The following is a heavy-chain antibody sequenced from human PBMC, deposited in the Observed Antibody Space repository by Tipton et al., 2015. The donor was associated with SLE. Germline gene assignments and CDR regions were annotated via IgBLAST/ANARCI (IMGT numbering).Heavy chain of an antibody. CDR1: GFTFTDYG. D-gene: IGHD2-21*01. V-gene: IGHV3-23*03. CDR2: MYSGGST. CDR3: AKDRLFGGYYYYMDV. Sequence: SLRLSCAASGFTFTDYGMAWVRQTPGKGLEWVSLMYSGGSTYYADSVKGRFTISRDASKNTLYLQMNSLRPEDTAIYYCAKDRLFGGYYYYMDVWGKGTTVTVSS. J-gene: IGHJ6*03.